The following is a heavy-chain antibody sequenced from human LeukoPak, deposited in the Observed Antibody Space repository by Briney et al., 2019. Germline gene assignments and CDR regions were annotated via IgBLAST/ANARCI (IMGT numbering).Heavy chain of an antibody. D-gene: IGHD3-22*01. CDR1: GGSISSGSYY. CDR2: IYTSGST. J-gene: IGHJ4*02. V-gene: IGHV4-61*02. CDR3: ARTRIFNYYDSSGYRDY. Sequence: PSETLSLTCTVSGGSISSGSYYWSWIRQPAGKGLEWIGRIYTSGSTNYTPSLKSRVTISVDTSKNQFSLTLSSVTAADTAVYYCARTRIFNYYDSSGYRDYWGQGTLVTVSS.